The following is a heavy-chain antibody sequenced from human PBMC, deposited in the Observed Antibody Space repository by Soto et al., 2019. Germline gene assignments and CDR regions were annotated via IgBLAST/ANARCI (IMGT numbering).Heavy chain of an antibody. V-gene: IGHV4-39*01. D-gene: IGHD2-15*01. CDR3: APLSVSLSGPYGIHV. J-gene: IGHJ6*02. CDR2: MYYSGLT. Sequence: LSLTCSVSGYSVTSSDYYWAWIRQPPGKGLEWIGSMYYSGLTYYNPSLKSRVTLSVDTSKNQFSVRLDSVTAADTAVYYCAPLSVSLSGPYGIHVWGQGTTVTVSS. CDR1: GYSVTSSDYY.